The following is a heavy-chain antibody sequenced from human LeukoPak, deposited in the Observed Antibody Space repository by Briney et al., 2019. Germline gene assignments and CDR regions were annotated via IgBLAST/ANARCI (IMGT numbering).Heavy chain of an antibody. J-gene: IGHJ4*02. CDR2: IYTSGST. CDR3: ARGVWILTGSGYYFDY. V-gene: IGHV4-4*07. Sequence: PSETLSLTCTVSGGSISSYYWSWIRQPAGKGLEWIGRIYTSGSTNYNPSLKSRVTMSVDTSKNQFSLKLSYVTAADTAVYYCARGVWILTGSGYYFDYWGQGTLVTVSS. CDR1: GGSISSYY. D-gene: IGHD3-9*01.